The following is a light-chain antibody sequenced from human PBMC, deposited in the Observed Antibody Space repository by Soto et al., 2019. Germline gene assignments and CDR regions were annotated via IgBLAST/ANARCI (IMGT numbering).Light chain of an antibody. V-gene: IGKV3-15*01. CDR2: AAT. J-gene: IGKJ4*01. Sequence: EIGMTQSPATLSVSPGEGATLSCTASESINNNLAWYQHKPGQAPRLLIFAATTRATGFPARFSGSGSGTEFTLTICSLQSEDFAVYYCQQHHKWPLTFGGGTKVDIK. CDR1: ESINNN. CDR3: QQHHKWPLT.